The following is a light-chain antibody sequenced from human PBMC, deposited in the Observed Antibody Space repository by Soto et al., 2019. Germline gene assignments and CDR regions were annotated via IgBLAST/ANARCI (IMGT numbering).Light chain of an antibody. V-gene: IGLV4-69*01. Sequence: QSVLTQSPSASASLGASVKLTCTLSSGHSSYAIAWHQQQPEKGPRYLMKLDSDGSHTKGDAIPDRFSGSSSGAERYLTISSLQAEDEADYYWQTWGTGMHVVFGGGTKVTVL. CDR3: QTWGTGMHVV. CDR2: LDSDGSH. CDR1: SGHSSYA. J-gene: IGLJ2*01.